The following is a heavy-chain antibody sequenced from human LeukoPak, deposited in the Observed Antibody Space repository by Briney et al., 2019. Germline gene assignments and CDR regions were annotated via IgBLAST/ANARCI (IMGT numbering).Heavy chain of an antibody. D-gene: IGHD3-22*01. CDR3: ARDRRITMIVVADPDGFDI. Sequence: GGSLRLSCAASGFTFSSYWMNWVRQAPGKGLEWVSYISSSSSTIYYADSVKGRFTISRDNAKNSLYLQMNSLRAEDTAVYYCARDRRITMIVVADPDGFDIWGQGTMVTVSS. J-gene: IGHJ3*02. CDR1: GFTFSSYW. V-gene: IGHV3-48*01. CDR2: ISSSSSTI.